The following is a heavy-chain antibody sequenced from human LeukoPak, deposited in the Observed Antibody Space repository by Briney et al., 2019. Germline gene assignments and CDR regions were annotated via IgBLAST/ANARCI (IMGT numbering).Heavy chain of an antibody. CDR1: GGTFSSYA. CDR3: ARSQYYDSSGYYDY. CDR2: IIPIFGTA. V-gene: IGHV1-69*05. Sequence: SVKVSCKASGGTFSSYAISWVRQAPGQGLEWMGRIIPIFGTANYAQKFQGRVTITTDESTSTAYMELSSLRSEDTAAYYCARSQYYDSSGYYDYWGQGTLVTVSS. J-gene: IGHJ4*02. D-gene: IGHD3-22*01.